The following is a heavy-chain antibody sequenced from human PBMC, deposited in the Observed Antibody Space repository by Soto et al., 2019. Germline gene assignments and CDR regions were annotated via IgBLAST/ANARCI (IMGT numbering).Heavy chain of an antibody. V-gene: IGHV3-7*03. CDR2: IKADGSEK. CDR1: GLTLRDHW. J-gene: IGHJ4*02. CDR3: ARDIGWYHLDY. D-gene: IGHD1-20*01. Sequence: GGSLRLSCAASGLTLRDHWMTWVRQAPGKGLEWVGNIKADGSEKFYMDSVRGRFSISRDNAKNSLYLQMNRLRVEDTAVYYCARDIGWYHLDYWGQGTLVTVS.